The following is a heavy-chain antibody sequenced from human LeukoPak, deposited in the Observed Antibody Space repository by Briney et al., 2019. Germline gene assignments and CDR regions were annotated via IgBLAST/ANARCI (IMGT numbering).Heavy chain of an antibody. CDR2: ISSSSSTI. Sequence: PGGSLRLSCAASGFTFSSYSMNWVRQAPGKGLEWVSYISSSSSTIYYADSVKGRFTISRDNAKNSLYLQMNSLRAEDTAAYYCATVYGDYSTGNFDYWGQGTLVTVSS. CDR1: GFTFSSYS. CDR3: ATVYGDYSTGNFDY. V-gene: IGHV3-48*01. J-gene: IGHJ4*02. D-gene: IGHD4-17*01.